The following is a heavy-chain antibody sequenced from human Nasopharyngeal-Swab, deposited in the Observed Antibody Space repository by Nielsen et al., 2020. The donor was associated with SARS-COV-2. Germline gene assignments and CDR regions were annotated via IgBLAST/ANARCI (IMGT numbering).Heavy chain of an antibody. J-gene: IGHJ3*02. V-gene: IGHV3-30*03. D-gene: IGHD7-27*01. CDR2: ISYDGSNK. Sequence: GESLKISCAASGFTFSSYGMHWVRQAPGKGLEWVAVISYDGSNKYYADSVKGRFTISRDNSKNTLYLQMNSLRAEDTAVYYRARHAGDFWAFDIWGQGTMVTVSS. CDR3: ARHAGDFWAFDI. CDR1: GFTFSSYG.